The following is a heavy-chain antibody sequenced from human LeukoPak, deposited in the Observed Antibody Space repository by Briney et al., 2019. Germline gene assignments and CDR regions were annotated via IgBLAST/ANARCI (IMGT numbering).Heavy chain of an antibody. D-gene: IGHD3-22*01. V-gene: IGHV3-53*01. J-gene: IGHJ4*02. CDR1: GFTFSSSY. CDR2: IHSEGST. CDR3: ARDLDYYDSSGSHRRRNYFDY. Sequence: GGSLRLSCAASGFTFSSSYMSWVRQAPGEGLECVSIIHSEGSTYYADSVKGRFTISRDTSKNTLYLQMNSLRGEDTAMYYCARDLDYYDSSGSHRRRNYFDYWGQGTLVTVSS.